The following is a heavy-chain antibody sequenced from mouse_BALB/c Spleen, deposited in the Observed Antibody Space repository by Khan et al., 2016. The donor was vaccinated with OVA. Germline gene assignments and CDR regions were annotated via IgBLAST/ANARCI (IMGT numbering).Heavy chain of an antibody. J-gene: IGHJ3*01. V-gene: IGHV1-77*01. CDR2: ITPGSGDI. D-gene: IGHD1-2*01. Sequence: QVQLLQSGAELVRPGASVKLSCKASGFTFTDYYIHWMQQRPGQGLEWIGEITPGSGDIYYNEKFKGKATLTADKSSSTAYMQLSSLTSEASAVYYCARRNYFCYTIAYWGQGTLVTVSA. CDR3: ARRNYFCYTIAY. CDR1: GFTFTDYY.